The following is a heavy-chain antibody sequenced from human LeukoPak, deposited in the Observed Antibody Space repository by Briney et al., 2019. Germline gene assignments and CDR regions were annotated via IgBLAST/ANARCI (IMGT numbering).Heavy chain of an antibody. CDR2: IYPGDSDT. V-gene: IGHV5-51*01. J-gene: IGHJ5*02. CDR1: GYSFTSYW. D-gene: IGHD3-9*01. Sequence: GESLKISCKGSGYSFTSYWIGWVRQMPGKGLEWMGIIYPGDSDTRYSPSFQGQVTISADKSISTAYLQWSSLKASDTAMYYCAIRPYDILTGYYYDPWGQGTLVTVSS. CDR3: AIRPYDILTGYYYDP.